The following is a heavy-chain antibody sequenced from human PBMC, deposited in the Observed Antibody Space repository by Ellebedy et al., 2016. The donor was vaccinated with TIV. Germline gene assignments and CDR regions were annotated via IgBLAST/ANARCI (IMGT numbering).Heavy chain of an antibody. CDR2: IYSGGGT. CDR1: GFTFSSYS. CDR3: ASRTRGDYPYFDY. Sequence: GGSLRLSCAASGFTFSSYSMSWVRQAPGKGLEWVSLIYSGGGTYYADSVKGRFTISRDNSKNTLYLQMNSLRAEDTALYYCASRTRGDYPYFDYWGQGTLVTVSS. J-gene: IGHJ4*02. V-gene: IGHV3-53*01. D-gene: IGHD4-17*01.